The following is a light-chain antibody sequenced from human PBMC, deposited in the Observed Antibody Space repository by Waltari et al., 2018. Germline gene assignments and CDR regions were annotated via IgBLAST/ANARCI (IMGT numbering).Light chain of an antibody. J-gene: IGKJ2*01. V-gene: IGKV3-15*01. Sequence: EIVMTQSPATVSVSPGERATLSCRASQSVTTSLAWFQQRPGQPPRVLIYGASTRAAGIPARFSGSGSGTEFTLTISSLQSEDFAVYYCQQFNNWPPLYTFGQGTKLEIK. CDR3: QQFNNWPPLYT. CDR2: GAS. CDR1: QSVTTS.